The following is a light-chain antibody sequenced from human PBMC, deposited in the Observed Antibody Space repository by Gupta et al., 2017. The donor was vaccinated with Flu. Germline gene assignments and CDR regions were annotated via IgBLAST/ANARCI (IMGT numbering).Light chain of an antibody. J-gene: IGLJ3*02. CDR1: TGAVTSDNY. Sequence: QTVVTQEPSVSVSPGGTVILTCASSTGAVTSDNYATWFQQKPGQVPRILIYSTYSRQSWTPARFSASLLGGKAALTLAGVQPEDDDDYYCLHCHDDAWVFGGGTKLTVL. CDR2: STY. CDR3: LHCHDDAWV. V-gene: IGLV7-43*01.